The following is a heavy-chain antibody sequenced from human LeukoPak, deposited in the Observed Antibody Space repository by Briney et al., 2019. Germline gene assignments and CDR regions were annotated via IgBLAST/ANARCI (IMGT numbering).Heavy chain of an antibody. D-gene: IGHD2-2*01. Sequence: ASVKVSCKASGYTFTSYYIYWVRQAPGQRLEWMGGIIPIFGTANYAQKFQGRVTITADESTSTAYMELSSLRSEDTAVYYCARTDIVVVPAATPLYYYYGMDVWGQGTTVTVSS. J-gene: IGHJ6*02. CDR2: IIPIFGTA. CDR3: ARTDIVVVPAATPLYYYYGMDV. CDR1: GYTFTSYY. V-gene: IGHV1-69*13.